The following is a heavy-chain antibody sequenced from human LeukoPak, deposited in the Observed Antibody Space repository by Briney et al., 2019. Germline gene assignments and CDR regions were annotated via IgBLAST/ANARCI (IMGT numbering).Heavy chain of an antibody. CDR2: INPSGGST. D-gene: IGHD3-10*01. CDR3: ARDSTATMVRGVISS. Sequence: ASVKVSCKASGYTFTSYYMHWVRQAPGQGLEWMGIINPSGGSTSYAQKFQGRVTMTRDTSTSTVYMELSSLRSEDTAVYYCARDSTATMVRGVISSWGQGTLVTVSS. J-gene: IGHJ4*02. CDR1: GYTFTSYY. V-gene: IGHV1-46*01.